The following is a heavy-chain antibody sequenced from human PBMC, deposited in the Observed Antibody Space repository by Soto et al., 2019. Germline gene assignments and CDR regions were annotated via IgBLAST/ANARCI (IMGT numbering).Heavy chain of an antibody. V-gene: IGHV3-23*01. D-gene: IGHD3-3*01. CDR2: SSGSGGGT. J-gene: IGHJ4*02. Sequence: GGSLRLSCAASGFTFSDYAMTWVRQAPGKGLEWVSSLSGTSSGSGGGTYYADSVKGRFTISRDNSKNTLYLQMNSLRAEDTAIYYCAKAPFMAPNYDFWSGYDYYFDYWGQGTLVTVSS. CDR1: GFTFSDYA. CDR3: AKAPFMAPNYDFWSGYDYYFDY.